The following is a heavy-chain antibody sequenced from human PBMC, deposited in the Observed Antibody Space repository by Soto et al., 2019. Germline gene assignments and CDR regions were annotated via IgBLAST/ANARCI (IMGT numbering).Heavy chain of an antibody. CDR1: GFTFSSYA. CDR3: ARGKGPRGSGSYMTY. J-gene: IGHJ4*02. Sequence: GGSLRLSCAASGFTFSSYAMHWVRQAPGKGLEWVAVISYDGSNKYYADSVKGRFTISRDNSKNTLYLQMNSLRAEDTAVYYCARGKGPRGSGSYMTYWGQGTLVTVSS. CDR2: ISYDGSNK. V-gene: IGHV3-30-3*01. D-gene: IGHD1-26*01.